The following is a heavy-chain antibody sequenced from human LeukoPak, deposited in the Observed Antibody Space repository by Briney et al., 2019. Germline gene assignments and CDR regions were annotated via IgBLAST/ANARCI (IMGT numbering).Heavy chain of an antibody. D-gene: IGHD3-3*01. Sequence: GGSLRLSCAASGFTVSSNYMSWVRQAPGKGLEWVSVIYSGGSTYYADSVKGRFTISRQNSKNTLYLQMNSLRAEDTAAYYCARGDFWSGYYTGLYWGQGTLVTVSS. CDR3: ARGDFWSGYYTGLY. V-gene: IGHV3-53*04. CDR2: IYSGGST. J-gene: IGHJ4*02. CDR1: GFTVSSNY.